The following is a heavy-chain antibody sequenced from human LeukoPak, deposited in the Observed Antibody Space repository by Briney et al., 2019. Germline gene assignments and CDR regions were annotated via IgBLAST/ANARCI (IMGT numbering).Heavy chain of an antibody. J-gene: IGHJ4*02. D-gene: IGHD3-3*01. V-gene: IGHV3-7*01. Sequence: GGSLRLSCAASGFTFSSYWMSWVRQAPGKGLEWVANIKQDGSEKYYVDSVKGRFTISRDNAKNSLYLQMNSLRAEDTAVYYCARAGLRFLEWLSRGDYYVDYWGQGTLVTVSS. CDR2: IKQDGSEK. CDR3: ARAGLRFLEWLSRGDYYVDY. CDR1: GFTFSSYW.